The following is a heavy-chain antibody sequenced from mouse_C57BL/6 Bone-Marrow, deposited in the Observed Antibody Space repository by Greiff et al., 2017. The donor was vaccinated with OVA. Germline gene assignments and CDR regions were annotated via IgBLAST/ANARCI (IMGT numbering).Heavy chain of an antibody. V-gene: IGHV1-55*01. CDR1: GYTFTSYW. Sequence: QVQLQQSGAELVKPGASVKMSCKASGYTFTSYWITWVKQRPGQGLEWIGDIYPGSGSTNYNEKFKSKATLTVDTSSSTAYMQLSSLTSEDSAVYYCARSLFTTVVARNYAMDYWGQGTSVTVSS. CDR2: IYPGSGST. D-gene: IGHD1-1*01. J-gene: IGHJ4*01. CDR3: ARSLFTTVVARNYAMDY.